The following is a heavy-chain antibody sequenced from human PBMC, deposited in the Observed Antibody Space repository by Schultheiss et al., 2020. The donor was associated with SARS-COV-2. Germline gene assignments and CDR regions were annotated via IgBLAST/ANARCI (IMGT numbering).Heavy chain of an antibody. D-gene: IGHD3-3*01. CDR2: IYYSGST. CDR3: ARDPAEDFWSGKALYYNGMDV. J-gene: IGHJ6*02. V-gene: IGHV4-61*08. Sequence: SETLSLTCTVSGGSISSGGYYWSWIRQHPGKGLEWIGYIYYSGSTNYNPSLKSRVTISVDTSKNQFSLKLSSVTAADTAVYYCARDPAEDFWSGKALYYNGMDVWGQGTTVTVSS. CDR1: GGSISSGGYY.